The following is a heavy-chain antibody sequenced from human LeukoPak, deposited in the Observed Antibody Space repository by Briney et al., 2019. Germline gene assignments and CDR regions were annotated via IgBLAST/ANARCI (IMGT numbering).Heavy chain of an antibody. J-gene: IGHJ4*02. CDR3: ATEIDYGDYVHNFDY. CDR2: ISYDGSIK. CDR1: GLTFSSYG. Sequence: GRSLRLSCAASGLTFSSYGMHWVRQAPGKGLEWVAVISYDGSIKYYADSLKGRFTISRDNSKNTLSLQMNSLRAEDTAVYYCATEIDYGDYVHNFDYWGQGTLVTVSS. D-gene: IGHD4-17*01. V-gene: IGHV3-30*03.